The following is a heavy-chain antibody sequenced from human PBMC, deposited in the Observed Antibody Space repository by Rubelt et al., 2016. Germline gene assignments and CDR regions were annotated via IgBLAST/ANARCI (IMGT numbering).Heavy chain of an antibody. CDR3: AIRQPAYGDFHFDY. D-gene: IGHD4-17*01. Sequence: QVQLVQAGAEGKKPGASVKVACKVSGYTLTELSMHWGRQAPGKGLEGMGGFDPEDGGTIYAQKVQGRGTMAEDTTTDTAYIERRSLGSADTAVYCCAIRQPAYGDFHFDYGGQGTLVPVSS. CDR1: GYTLTELS. CDR2: FDPEDGGT. V-gene: IGHV1-24*01. J-gene: IGHJ4*02.